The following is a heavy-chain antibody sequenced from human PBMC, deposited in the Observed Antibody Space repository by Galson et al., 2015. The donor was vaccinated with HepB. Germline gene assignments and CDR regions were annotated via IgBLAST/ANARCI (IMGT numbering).Heavy chain of an antibody. CDR1: GYSFTNYG. Sequence: SVKVSCKASGYSFTNYGINWVRQAPGQGLEWMGWINTYNGNTNYAQRVQDRVALTTDTSARTVYMELRSLRSDDTAVYYCGRDLTIVGHYAGYWGQGTLVTVSS. D-gene: IGHD1-26*01. V-gene: IGHV1-18*01. J-gene: IGHJ4*02. CDR2: INTYNGNT. CDR3: GRDLTIVGHYAGY.